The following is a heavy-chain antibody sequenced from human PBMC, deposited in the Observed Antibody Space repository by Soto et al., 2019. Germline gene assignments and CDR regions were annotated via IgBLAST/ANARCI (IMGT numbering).Heavy chain of an antibody. CDR3: AKSEVHEI. J-gene: IGHJ3*02. V-gene: IGHV5-51*01. CDR2: VYPGDSET. Sequence: PEESLKISGKGSGYNCSKQWIAWVRQKPGKGLEWMGIVYPGDSETRYSPSFQGQVTMSADKSIDTAYLQWSSLKASDTAIYYCAKSEVHEIWGQGTMVTVSS. CDR1: GYNCSKQW.